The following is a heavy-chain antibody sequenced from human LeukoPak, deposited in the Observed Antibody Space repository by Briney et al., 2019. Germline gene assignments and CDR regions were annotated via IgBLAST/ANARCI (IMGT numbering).Heavy chain of an antibody. CDR3: ARVSRVSPGAVDY. CDR2: TRNKANSHTT. D-gene: IGHD4-11*01. J-gene: IGHJ4*02. V-gene: IGHV3-72*01. CDR1: GFTFSDNY. Sequence: GSLRLSCAASGFTFSDNYMDWVRQAQGKGREWVARTRNKANSHTTEYAATVKGRFTISRDDSKNSLYPQMNSLRTEDTALYYFARVSRVSPGAVDYWGQGTPVTVSS.